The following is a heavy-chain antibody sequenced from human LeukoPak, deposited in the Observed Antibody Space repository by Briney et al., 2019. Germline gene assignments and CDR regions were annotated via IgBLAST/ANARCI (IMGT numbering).Heavy chain of an antibody. Sequence: SETLSLTCTVSGGSISSSSYYWGWIRQPPGKGLEWIGSIYYSGSTYYNPSLKSRVTISVDTSKNQFSLKLSSVTAADTAVYYCARLSPLSIQGGYFDYWGQGTLVTVSS. CDR2: IYYSGST. D-gene: IGHD2-2*01. CDR1: GGSISSSSYY. CDR3: ARLSPLSIQGGYFDY. J-gene: IGHJ4*02. V-gene: IGHV4-39*07.